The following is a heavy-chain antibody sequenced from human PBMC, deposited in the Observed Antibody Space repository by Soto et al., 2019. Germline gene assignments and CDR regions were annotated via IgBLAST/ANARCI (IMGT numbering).Heavy chain of an antibody. V-gene: IGHV4-30-2*01. CDR1: GGSISSSSYY. Sequence: SETLSLTCTVSGGSISSSSYYWGWIRQPPGKGLEWIGYIYHSGSTYYNPSLKSRVTISVDRSKNQSSLKLSSVTAADTAVYYCARGVTTVTTSDYWGQGTLVTVSS. J-gene: IGHJ4*02. CDR2: IYHSGST. CDR3: ARGVTTVTTSDY. D-gene: IGHD4-17*01.